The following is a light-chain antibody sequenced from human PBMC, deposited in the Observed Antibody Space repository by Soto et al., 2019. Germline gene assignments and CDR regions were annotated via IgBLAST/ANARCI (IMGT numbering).Light chain of an antibody. CDR3: MQGTHWPWT. Sequence: DVVMTQPPLFLPVTLGQPASISCRSSQSLAHSDRNTYLTWFQQRPGRSPRRLIYKASNRDSGVPDRFSGSGSGTDFTLKISRVEAEDVAVYYCMQGTHWPWTFGQGTKVDIK. CDR1: QSLAHSDRNTY. CDR2: KAS. J-gene: IGKJ1*01. V-gene: IGKV2-30*02.